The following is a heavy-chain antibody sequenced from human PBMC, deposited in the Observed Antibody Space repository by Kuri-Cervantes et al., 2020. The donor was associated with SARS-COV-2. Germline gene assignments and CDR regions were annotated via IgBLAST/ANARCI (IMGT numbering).Heavy chain of an antibody. CDR2: VSYDGSNT. D-gene: IGHD3-3*01. CDR3: AKPKGEYDFWSGFRIGSIVN. CDR1: GFIFSSFG. J-gene: IGHJ1*01. V-gene: IGHV3-30*18. Sequence: GESLKISCAGSGFIFSSFGMHWVRQAPGKGLEWVAVVSYDGSNTYYADAVKGRFTISRDNTKYTLYLEMNRLRAEDTAVYYCAKPKGEYDFWSGFRIGSIVNWGQGTLVTVYS.